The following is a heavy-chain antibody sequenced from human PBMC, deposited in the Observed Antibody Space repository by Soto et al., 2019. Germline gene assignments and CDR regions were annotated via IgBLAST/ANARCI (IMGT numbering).Heavy chain of an antibody. J-gene: IGHJ6*02. V-gene: IGHV1-18*01. CDR1: GGTFSSYT. D-gene: IGHD6-19*01. CDR2: INACNGNT. CDR3: ARAVGYYYGMDV. Sequence: ASVKVSCKASGGTFSSYTISWVRQAPGQGLEWMGWINACNGNTNYAQKLQGRVTMTTDTSTSTAYMELRSLRSDDTAVYYCARAVGYYYGMDVWGQGTTVTVSS.